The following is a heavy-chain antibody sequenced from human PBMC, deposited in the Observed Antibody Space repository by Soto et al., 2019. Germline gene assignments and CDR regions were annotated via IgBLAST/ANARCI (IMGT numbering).Heavy chain of an antibody. CDR1: GYTFNRYY. CDR2: ISPHTGGT. D-gene: IGHD1-26*01. CDR3: AKDRGLAESGRWSHYYYGMDV. Sequence: GASVKVSCKASGYTFNRYYMHWVRQAPGPGLEWMGWISPHTGGTTYAQKFQGRVTISRDNSKNTLFLEMNSLRSEDTAVYYCAKDRGLAESGRWSHYYYGMDVWGQGTTVTVSS. J-gene: IGHJ6*02. V-gene: IGHV1-2*02.